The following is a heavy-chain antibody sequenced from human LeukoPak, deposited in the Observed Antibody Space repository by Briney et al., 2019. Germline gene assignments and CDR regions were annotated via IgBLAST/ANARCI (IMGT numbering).Heavy chain of an antibody. Sequence: SETLSLTCTVSGYSISSGYYWGWIRQPPGKGLEWIGSIYHSGSTYYNPSLKSQVTISVDTSKNQFSLKLSSVTAADTAVYYCARAVVVVAALLVWGKGTTVTVSS. V-gene: IGHV4-38-2*02. J-gene: IGHJ6*04. CDR2: IYHSGST. CDR1: GYSISSGYY. CDR3: ARAVVVVAALLV. D-gene: IGHD2-15*01.